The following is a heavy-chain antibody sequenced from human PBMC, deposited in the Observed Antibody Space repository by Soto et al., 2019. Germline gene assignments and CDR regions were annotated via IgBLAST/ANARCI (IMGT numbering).Heavy chain of an antibody. J-gene: IGHJ6*02. Sequence: QVRLQESGPGLVKPSETLSLSCLVSGDSVGNGPYYWGWIRQSPGEGLEWIAYIYYSGSTNVNPSLESRVNISIDMTKNHFFLELRSVTAADAAVYFCARVGSSCHSGGCYYYYGLGVWGQGTTVAISS. D-gene: IGHD1-26*01. CDR3: ARVGSSCHSGGCYYYYGLGV. CDR2: IYYSGST. V-gene: IGHV4-61*03. CDR1: GDSVGNGPYY.